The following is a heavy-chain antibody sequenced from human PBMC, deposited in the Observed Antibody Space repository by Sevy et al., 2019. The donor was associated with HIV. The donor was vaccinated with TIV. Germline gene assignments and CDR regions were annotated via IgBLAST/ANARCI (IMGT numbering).Heavy chain of an antibody. CDR3: ARAGRWLPQKIGAFDI. Sequence: GGSLRLSCAASGFTFSSYAMHWVRQAPGKGLEWVAVISYDGSNKYYADSVKGRFTISRDNSKNTLYLQMNSLRAEDTAVYYFARAGRWLPQKIGAFDIWGQGTMVTVSS. D-gene: IGHD5-12*01. J-gene: IGHJ3*02. CDR1: GFTFSSYA. CDR2: ISYDGSNK. V-gene: IGHV3-30-3*01.